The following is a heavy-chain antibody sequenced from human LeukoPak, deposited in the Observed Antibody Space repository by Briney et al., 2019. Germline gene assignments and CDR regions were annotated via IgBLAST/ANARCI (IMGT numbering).Heavy chain of an antibody. V-gene: IGHV1-18*01. CDR2: TSAYNGDT. CDR3: ARNRSSGPLGEYSSSQTLKFSYYYMDV. Sequence: RASVKVSCKASGYTFTSYGISWVRQAPGQGLEWMGWTSAYNGDTNYAQKLQGRVTMTTHTSTTTASMELRSLRSDATAVYYCARNRSSGPLGEYSSSQTLKFSYYYMDVWGKGTTVTVSS. CDR1: GYTFTSYG. D-gene: IGHD6-6*01. J-gene: IGHJ6*03.